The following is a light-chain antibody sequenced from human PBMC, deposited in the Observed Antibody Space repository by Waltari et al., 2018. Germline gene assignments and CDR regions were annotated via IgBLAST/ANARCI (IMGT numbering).Light chain of an antibody. CDR3: LQRSNWPPT. J-gene: IGKJ5*01. CDR1: QSVNF. V-gene: IGKV3-11*01. Sequence: DTVLTQSPATLSLSPGERATLSCRASQSVNFLAWYQQKLGQAPRLLIYDSSKRATGIPARFSGSGSGTDFTLTISSLEPEDFVVYYCLQRSNWPPTFGQGTRLEIK. CDR2: DSS.